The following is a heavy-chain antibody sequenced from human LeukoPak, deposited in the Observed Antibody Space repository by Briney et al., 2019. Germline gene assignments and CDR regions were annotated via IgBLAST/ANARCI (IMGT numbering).Heavy chain of an antibody. Sequence: AGGSLRLSCAASGFTFISYEMNWVRQAPGKGLEWVSSISSSSSYIYYADSVKGRFTISRDNAKNSLYLQMNSLRAEDTAVYYCARDTGAYYDSGGLDYWGQGTLVTVSS. V-gene: IGHV3-21*01. CDR2: ISSSSSYI. D-gene: IGHD3-22*01. CDR3: ARDTGAYYDSGGLDY. CDR1: GFTFISYE. J-gene: IGHJ4*02.